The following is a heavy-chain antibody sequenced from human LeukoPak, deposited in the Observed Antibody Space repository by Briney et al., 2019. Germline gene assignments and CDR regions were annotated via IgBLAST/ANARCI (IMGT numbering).Heavy chain of an antibody. CDR3: ARESFSPFDY. D-gene: IGHD2/OR15-2a*01. CDR2: IIPIFGTA. V-gene: IGHV1-69*13. J-gene: IGHJ4*02. Sequence: SVKVSCKASGGTFTSYAISWVRQAPGQGLYWMGGIIPIFGTANYAQNSHGRVTITADESTSTAYMELSSLRSEDTAVYYCARESFSPFDYWGQGTLVTVSS. CDR1: GGTFTSYA.